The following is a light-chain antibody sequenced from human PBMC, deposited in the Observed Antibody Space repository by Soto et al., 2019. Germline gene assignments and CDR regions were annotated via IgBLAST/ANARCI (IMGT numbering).Light chain of an antibody. CDR2: EVS. CDR1: SSDIGGYNY. J-gene: IGLJ1*01. Sequence: HSALTQPASVSGSPGQSITISCTGTSSDIGGYNYVSWYQQHPGKAPKLMIYEVSYRPSGVSNRFSGSKSGNTASLTISGLQAEDEADYYCNSYTSSNTYVFGTGTKVTVL. CDR3: NSYTSSNTYV. V-gene: IGLV2-14*01.